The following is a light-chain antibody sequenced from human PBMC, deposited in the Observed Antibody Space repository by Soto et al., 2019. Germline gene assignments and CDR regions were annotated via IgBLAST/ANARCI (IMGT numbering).Light chain of an antibody. CDR1: QSVSSSF. V-gene: IGKV3-20*01. Sequence: EIVLTQSPGTLSLSPGERATLSCRASQSVSSSFLAWYQQKPGQAPRLLIYGASIRATGIPDRFSGSGSGTDFTLAISRLEPDDFAVYYFQQYGRAPGTLGHGTKLEVK. CDR2: GAS. CDR3: QQYGRAPGT. J-gene: IGKJ1*01.